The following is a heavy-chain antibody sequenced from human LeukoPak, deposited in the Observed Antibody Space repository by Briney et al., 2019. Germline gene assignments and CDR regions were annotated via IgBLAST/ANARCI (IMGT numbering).Heavy chain of an antibody. D-gene: IGHD5-18*01. V-gene: IGHV1-18*01. J-gene: IGHJ6*03. CDR2: ISAYNGNT. Sequence: ASVKVSCKASGYTFTSYGISWVRQAPGQGLEWMGWISAYNGNTNYAQKLQGRVTMTTDISTSTAYMELRSLRSDDTAVYYRARGGYSYGYYYYYYMDVWGKGTTVTVSS. CDR3: ARGGYSYGYYYYYYMDV. CDR1: GYTFTSYG.